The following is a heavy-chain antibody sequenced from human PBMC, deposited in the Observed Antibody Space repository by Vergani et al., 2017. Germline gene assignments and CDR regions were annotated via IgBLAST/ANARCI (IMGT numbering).Heavy chain of an antibody. D-gene: IGHD2-15*01. Sequence: QVQLQESGPGLVKPSQTLSLTCTVSGGSISSGSYYWSWIRQPAGKGLEWIGYIYYSGSTNYNPSLKSRVTISVDTSKNQFSLKLSSVTAADTAVYYCARARVRYCSGGSCYFDYWGQGTLVTVSS. V-gene: IGHV4-61*10. J-gene: IGHJ4*02. CDR3: ARARVRYCSGGSCYFDY. CDR1: GGSISSGSYY. CDR2: IYYSGST.